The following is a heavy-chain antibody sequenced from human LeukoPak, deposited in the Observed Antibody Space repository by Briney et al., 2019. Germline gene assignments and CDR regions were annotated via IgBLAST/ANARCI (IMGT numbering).Heavy chain of an antibody. Sequence: PGGSLRLSRAASGFTFSSYGMQWFRQAPDKGLEWVAAISNDGSNKYYADSVKGRFTISRDNSKNTLYLQMNSLRAEDTAVYYCAKVDIVATIDAGRLVDYWGQGTLVTVSS. V-gene: IGHV3-30*18. CDR1: GFTFSSYG. CDR2: ISNDGSNK. CDR3: AKVDIVATIDAGRLVDY. D-gene: IGHD5-12*01. J-gene: IGHJ4*02.